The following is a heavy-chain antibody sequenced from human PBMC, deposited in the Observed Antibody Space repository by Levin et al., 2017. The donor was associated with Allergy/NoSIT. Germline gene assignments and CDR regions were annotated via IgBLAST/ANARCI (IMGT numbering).Heavy chain of an antibody. Sequence: SETLSLTCTVSGGSISSYCWNWLRQPPGKRPEWLGYICYGGSTNYNPSLKSRVTISVDTSKNQFSMKLTSVTAADTAVYYCARDIPGGSFGLWGRGTLVTVSS. V-gene: IGHV4-59*01. CDR3: ARDIPGGSFGL. CDR2: ICYGGST. CDR1: GGSISSYC. J-gene: IGHJ2*01. D-gene: IGHD1-26*01.